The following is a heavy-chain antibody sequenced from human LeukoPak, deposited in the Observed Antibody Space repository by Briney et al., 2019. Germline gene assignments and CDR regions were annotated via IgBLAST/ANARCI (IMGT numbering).Heavy chain of an antibody. CDR2: IYHSGST. Sequence: SETLSLTCAVSGGSISSGGYSWSWIRQPPGKGLEWIGYIYHSGSTYYNPSLKSRVTISVDRSKNQFSLKLSSVTAADTAVYYGARGGYSFGFTWFAPGGQGPLVTVPS. CDR1: GGSISSGGYS. V-gene: IGHV4-30-2*01. CDR3: ARGGYSFGFTWFAP. D-gene: IGHD5-18*01. J-gene: IGHJ5*02.